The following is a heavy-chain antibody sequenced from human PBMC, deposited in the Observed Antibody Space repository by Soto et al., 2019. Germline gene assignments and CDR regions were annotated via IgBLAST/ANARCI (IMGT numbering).Heavy chain of an antibody. CDR1: GYTFTSYY. CDR2: INPSGGST. D-gene: IGHD1-26*01. CDR3: ARDFRWERPAGPPPIYYYGMDV. V-gene: IGHV1-46*01. J-gene: IGHJ6*02. Sequence: GASVKVSCKASGYTFTSYYMHWVRQAPGQGLEWMGIINPSGGSTSYAQKFQGRVTMTRDTSTSTVYMELSSLRSEDTAVYYCARDFRWERPAGPPPIYYYGMDVWGQGTTVTVSS.